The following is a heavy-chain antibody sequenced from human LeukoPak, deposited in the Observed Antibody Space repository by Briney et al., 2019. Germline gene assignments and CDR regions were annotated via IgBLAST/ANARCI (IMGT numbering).Heavy chain of an antibody. CDR1: GGTFSSYA. D-gene: IGHD2-15*01. Sequence: GASVKVSCKASGGTFSSYAISWVRQAPGQGLEWMGKIIPIFGTANYAQKFQGRVTITTDESTSTAYMELSSLRSEDTAVYYCGRATCSGGSCYSNGAYNWFDPWGQGTLVTVSS. CDR3: GRATCSGGSCYSNGAYNWFDP. V-gene: IGHV1-69*05. CDR2: IIPIFGTA. J-gene: IGHJ5*02.